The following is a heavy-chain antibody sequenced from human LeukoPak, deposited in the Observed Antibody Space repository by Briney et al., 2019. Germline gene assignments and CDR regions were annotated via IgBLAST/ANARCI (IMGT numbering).Heavy chain of an antibody. CDR1: GYTLTELS. CDR3: ARDYGGSYYEEPEDY. D-gene: IGHD1-26*01. Sequence: GASVKVSCKVSGYTLTELSMHWVRQAPGKGLEWMGGLDPEDGETIYAQKFQGRVTMTEDTSTDTAYMELRSLRSDDTAVYYCARDYGGSYYEEPEDYWGQGTLVTVSS. V-gene: IGHV1-24*01. CDR2: LDPEDGET. J-gene: IGHJ4*02.